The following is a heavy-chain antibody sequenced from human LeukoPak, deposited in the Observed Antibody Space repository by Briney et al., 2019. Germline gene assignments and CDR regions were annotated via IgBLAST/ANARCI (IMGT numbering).Heavy chain of an antibody. D-gene: IGHD4/OR15-4a*01. Sequence: PGRSLILSCAASGFTFSSYGMHWVRQAPGKGLEWVAVISYDGSNKYYADSVKGRFTISRDNSKNTLYLQMNSLRAEDTAVYYCAKDSRYGARVFDYWGQGTLVTVSS. CDR1: GFTFSSYG. V-gene: IGHV3-30*18. CDR3: AKDSRYGARVFDY. CDR2: ISYDGSNK. J-gene: IGHJ4*02.